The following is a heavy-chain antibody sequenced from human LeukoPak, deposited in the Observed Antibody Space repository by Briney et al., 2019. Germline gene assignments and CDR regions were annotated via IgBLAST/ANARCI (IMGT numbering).Heavy chain of an antibody. Sequence: PEGSLTLSCSASGFPFSSYAMHWVRQAPGKGLEYVSAISDIGGSTYYADSVKVRFTISRDNSKNTLYLQISSLRAEYTAVYFCVRGYSFGPYGMDVWGQGTTVTVSS. J-gene: IGHJ6*02. V-gene: IGHV3-64D*09. CDR1: GFPFSSYA. CDR3: VRGYSFGPYGMDV. D-gene: IGHD2-15*01. CDR2: ISDIGGST.